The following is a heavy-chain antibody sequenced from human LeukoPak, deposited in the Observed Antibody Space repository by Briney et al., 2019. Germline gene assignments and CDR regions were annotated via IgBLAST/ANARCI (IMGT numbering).Heavy chain of an antibody. D-gene: IGHD1-26*01. Sequence: GGSLSLSCAASGFTFSSYGMHWVRQAPGKGLEWVSYISSSGSTIYYADSVKGRFTISRDNAKNSLYLQMNSLRAEDTAVYYCARDVRSGSHYIAFDIWGQGTMVTVSS. CDR3: ARDVRSGSHYIAFDI. CDR1: GFTFSSYG. CDR2: ISSSGSTI. V-gene: IGHV3-48*04. J-gene: IGHJ3*02.